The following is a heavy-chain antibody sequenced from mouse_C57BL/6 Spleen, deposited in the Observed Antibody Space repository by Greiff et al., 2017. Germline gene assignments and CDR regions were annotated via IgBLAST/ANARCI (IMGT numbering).Heavy chain of an antibody. V-gene: IGHV14-4*01. J-gene: IGHJ2*01. D-gene: IGHD2-1*01. CDR2: IDPGNGDT. Sequence: EVQGVESGAELVRPGASVKLSCTASGFNIKDDYMHWVKQRPEQGLEWIGWIDPGNGDTEYASKFQGKATITADTSSNTAYLQLSSLTSEDTAVYYCTTRGNYYFDYWGQGTTLTVSS. CDR1: GFNIKDDY. CDR3: TTRGNYYFDY.